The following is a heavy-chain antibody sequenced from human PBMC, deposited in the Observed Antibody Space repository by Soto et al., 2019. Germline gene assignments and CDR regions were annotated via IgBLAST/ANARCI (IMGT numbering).Heavy chain of an antibody. V-gene: IGHV4-34*01. Sequence: SETLSLTCAVYGGSFSGYYWSWIRQPPGKGLEWIGEINHSGSTNYNPSLKSRVTISVDTSKNQFSLKLSSVTAADTAVYYCARSLYSSSWYVYYYYGMDVWGQGTTVTVSS. J-gene: IGHJ6*01. D-gene: IGHD6-13*01. CDR1: GGSFSGYY. CDR2: INHSGST. CDR3: ARSLYSSSWYVYYYYGMDV.